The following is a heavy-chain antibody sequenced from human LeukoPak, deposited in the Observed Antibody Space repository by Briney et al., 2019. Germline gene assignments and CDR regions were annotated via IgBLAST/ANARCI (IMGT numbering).Heavy chain of an antibody. Sequence: TSETLSLTCAVYGGSFSGYYWSWIRQPPGKGLEWIGEINHSGSTNYNPSLKSRVTISVDTSKNQFSLKLSSVTAADTAVYYCARGGCYYGSGSFFKKYNWFDPWGQGTLVTVSS. CDR3: ARGGCYYGSGSFFKKYNWFDP. CDR1: GGSFSGYY. J-gene: IGHJ5*02. D-gene: IGHD3-10*01. V-gene: IGHV4-34*01. CDR2: INHSGST.